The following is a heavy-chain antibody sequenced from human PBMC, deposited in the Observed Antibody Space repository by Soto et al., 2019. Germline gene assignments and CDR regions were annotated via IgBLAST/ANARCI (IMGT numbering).Heavy chain of an antibody. V-gene: IGHV3-7*01. Sequence: EVQLVESGGGLVQPGGSLRLSCAASGFTFSTYWMSWVRRAPGKGLEWVANIKQDGSETYYVDSVNGRFTVSRDKAKKSLFLQMKSLRAEDTAIYYFSASWGGWFDPWCQGTLVTVSS. CDR1: GFTFSTYW. CDR3: SASWGGWFDP. D-gene: IGHD3-10*01. J-gene: IGHJ5*02. CDR2: IKQDGSET.